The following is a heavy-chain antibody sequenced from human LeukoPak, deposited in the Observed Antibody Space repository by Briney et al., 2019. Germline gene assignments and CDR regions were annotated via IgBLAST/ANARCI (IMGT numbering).Heavy chain of an antibody. J-gene: IGHJ4*02. CDR1: GFTFSSYA. D-gene: IGHD3-10*01. CDR3: ARGVWFGESLGSGADY. V-gene: IGHV3-23*01. CDR2: ISGSGGST. Sequence: GGSLRLSCAASGFTFSSYAMSWVRQAPGKGLEWVSAISGSGGSTYYADSVKGRFTISRDNSKNTLYLQMNSLRVEDTAVYYCARGVWFGESLGSGADYWGQGTLVTVSS.